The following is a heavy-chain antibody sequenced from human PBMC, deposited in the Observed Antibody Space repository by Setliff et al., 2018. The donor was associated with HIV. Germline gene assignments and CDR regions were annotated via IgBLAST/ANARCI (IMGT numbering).Heavy chain of an antibody. V-gene: IGHV4-59*11. CDR2: ISYSGHI. Sequence: PSETLSLTCIVSDASIKSHYWSWVRQSPGKGLGWIGYISYSGHIDYNPSLRSRVTISLDASKNQFSLKMTSAIAADTAVYYCARDRRTHELLRGQPYYYHMDVWGKGTTVTVSS. J-gene: IGHJ6*03. CDR3: ARDRRTHELLRGQPYYYHMDV. D-gene: IGHD2-15*01. CDR1: DASIKSHY.